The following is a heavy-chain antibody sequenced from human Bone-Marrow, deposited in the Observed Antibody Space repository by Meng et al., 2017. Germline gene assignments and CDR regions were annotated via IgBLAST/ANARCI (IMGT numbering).Heavy chain of an antibody. V-gene: IGHV4-59*12. D-gene: IGHD3-10*01. CDR2: SYYSGST. Sequence: SETLSLTCTVSGGSISSYYWTWIRQPPGKGLEWIGYSYYSGSTNYNPSLKSRATISVDTSKNQFSLKLSSVTAADTAVYYCARIRHYYGSGSYYGNYYYCGMDVWGQGTTVTVSS. CDR1: GGSISSYY. J-gene: IGHJ6*02. CDR3: ARIRHYYGSGSYYGNYYYCGMDV.